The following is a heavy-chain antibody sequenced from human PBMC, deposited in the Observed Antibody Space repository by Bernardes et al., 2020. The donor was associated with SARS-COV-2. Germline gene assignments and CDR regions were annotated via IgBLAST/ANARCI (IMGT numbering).Heavy chain of an antibody. Sequence: SATLSLTCAVYGGSFSGYPWTWIRQPPGKGLEWIGEITHSGTTKYNPSLKSRVAISVDTSKNQFSLKLSSVTAADTAMYYCARGPTPGTTGAFDIWGQGTMVTVSS. V-gene: IGHV4-34*01. CDR3: ARGPTPGTTGAFDI. CDR1: GGSFSGYP. J-gene: IGHJ3*02. D-gene: IGHD1-1*01. CDR2: ITHSGTT.